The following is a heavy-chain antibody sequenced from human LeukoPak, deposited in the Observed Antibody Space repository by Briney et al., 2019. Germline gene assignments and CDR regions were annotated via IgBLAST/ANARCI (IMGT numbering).Heavy chain of an antibody. CDR2: ISTTSRYI. V-gene: IGHV3-21*06. D-gene: IGHD3-10*01. Sequence: GGSLRLSCAASGYSFSSYNMNWVRQAPGKGLEWVSSISTTSRYIYYIDSAKGRFTISRDNAKNTLYLQMNSMRADDAAVYYCARERAQWFGELPRYGMDVSGQGSTITASS. CDR1: GYSFSSYN. J-gene: IGHJ6*02. CDR3: ARERAQWFGELPRYGMDV.